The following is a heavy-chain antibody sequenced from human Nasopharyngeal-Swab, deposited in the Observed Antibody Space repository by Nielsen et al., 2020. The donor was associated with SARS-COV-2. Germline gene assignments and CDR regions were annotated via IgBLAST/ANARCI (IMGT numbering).Heavy chain of an antibody. V-gene: IGHV3-73*01. J-gene: IGHJ4*02. CDR1: GFTFSGSA. D-gene: IGHD1-1*01. CDR3: TRPERENGDFHY. Sequence: GESLKISCAASGFTFSGSAIHWLRQASGKGLEWVGRIRSKPNNYATAYAASVKGRFTISRDDSKNTAYLQMNSLKTEDTAVYYCTRPERENGDFHYWGQGTLVTVSS. CDR2: IRSKPNNYAT.